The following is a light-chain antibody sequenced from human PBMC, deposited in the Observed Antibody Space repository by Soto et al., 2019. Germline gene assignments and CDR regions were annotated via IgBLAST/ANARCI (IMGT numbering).Light chain of an antibody. J-gene: IGKJ4*01. Sequence: EIVMTQSPATLSVSPGERATLSCRASQSVSSNLAWDQQKPGQAPRLLIYGASTRATGIPARFSGSGSGTEFTLTISSLQSEDFAVYYCQQYNNWPQLTFGGGTKVEIK. CDR2: GAS. V-gene: IGKV3-15*01. CDR3: QQYNNWPQLT. CDR1: QSVSSN.